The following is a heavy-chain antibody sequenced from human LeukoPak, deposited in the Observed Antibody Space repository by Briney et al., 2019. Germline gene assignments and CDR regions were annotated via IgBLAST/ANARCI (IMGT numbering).Heavy chain of an antibody. D-gene: IGHD6-13*01. V-gene: IGHV1-24*01. CDR2: FVPEDVET. J-gene: IGHJ4*02. Sequence: ATVKVSCKVSGYTPIEFSTHWVRPALQERREWVAGFVPEDVETNYAQKFQGRVTMTEDTSTDTGCMELSSLRSEDAAVYYCATESGYSSVYDYWGQGTLVTVSS. CDR1: GYTPIEFS. CDR3: ATESGYSSVYDY.